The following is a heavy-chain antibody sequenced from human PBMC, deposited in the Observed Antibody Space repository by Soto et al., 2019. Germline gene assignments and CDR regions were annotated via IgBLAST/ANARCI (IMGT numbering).Heavy chain of an antibody. V-gene: IGHV3-66*01. J-gene: IGHJ3*01. CDR1: GFTFSSYA. CDR2: IYSGGST. CDR3: ARDRNGYNF. D-gene: IGHD5-12*01. Sequence: GGSLRLSCAASGFTFSSYAMSWVRQAPGKGLEWVSVIYSGGSTYYADSVKGRFTISRDNAKNTLYLQMNSLRVEDTAMYYCARDRNGYNFWGQGTMVTVSS.